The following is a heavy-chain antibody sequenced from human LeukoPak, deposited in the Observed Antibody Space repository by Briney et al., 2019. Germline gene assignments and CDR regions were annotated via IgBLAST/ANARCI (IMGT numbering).Heavy chain of an antibody. Sequence: PSQTLSLTCTVSGGSISSGDYYWSWIRQPPGKGLEWIGSIYYSGSTYYNPSLKSRVTISVDTSKNQFSLKLSSVTAADTAVYYCARDRATVTTPSDAFDIWGQGTMVTVSS. CDR3: ARDRATVTTPSDAFDI. J-gene: IGHJ3*02. D-gene: IGHD4-17*01. V-gene: IGHV4-39*07. CDR2: IYYSGST. CDR1: GGSISSGDYY.